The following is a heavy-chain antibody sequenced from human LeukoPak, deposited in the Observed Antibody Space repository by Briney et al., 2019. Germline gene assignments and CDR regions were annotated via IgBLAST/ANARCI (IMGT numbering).Heavy chain of an antibody. Sequence: WASAKVSCKASGYTFTSYGISWVRQAPGQGLEWMGWISPYNGNTNYAQKLQGRVTMTTDTSTSTAYMDLRSLRSDDTAVYYCARGIAVAVRFDYWGQGTLVTVSS. CDR1: GYTFTSYG. J-gene: IGHJ4*02. D-gene: IGHD6-19*01. CDR3: ARGIAVAVRFDY. V-gene: IGHV1-18*01. CDR2: ISPYNGNT.